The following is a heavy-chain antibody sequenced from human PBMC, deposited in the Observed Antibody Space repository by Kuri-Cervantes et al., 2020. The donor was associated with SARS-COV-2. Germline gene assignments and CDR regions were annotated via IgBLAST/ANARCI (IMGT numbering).Heavy chain of an antibody. Sequence: LSLTCAASGFTFDDYAMHWVRQAPGKGLEWVSGISWNSGSIGYADSVKGRFTISRDNAKNSLYLQMNSLRAEGTAVYYCVRDGDHWNFDYWGQGTLVTVSS. V-gene: IGHV3-9*01. CDR2: ISWNSGSI. J-gene: IGHJ4*02. D-gene: IGHD1-1*01. CDR3: VRDGDHWNFDY. CDR1: GFTFDDYA.